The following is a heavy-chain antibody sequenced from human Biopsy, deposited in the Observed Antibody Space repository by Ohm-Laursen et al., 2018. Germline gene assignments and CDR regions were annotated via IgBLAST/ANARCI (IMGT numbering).Heavy chain of an antibody. V-gene: IGHV1-69*06. Sequence: SVKVSCKAPGGTFSNYGVNWVRQAPGQGLEWLGGNIPILGTGNYPQKFQDRVTVAADTSTSTTTMELRSLRSDDTAVYYCATKLTGYFHHWGQGTLVIVSS. CDR3: ATKLTGYFHH. CDR2: NIPILGTG. J-gene: IGHJ1*01. CDR1: GGTFSNYG. D-gene: IGHD3-9*01.